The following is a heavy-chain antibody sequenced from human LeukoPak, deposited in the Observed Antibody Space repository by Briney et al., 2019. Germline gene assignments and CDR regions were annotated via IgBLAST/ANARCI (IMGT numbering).Heavy chain of an antibody. Sequence: PSETLSLTCTVSGGSISSYYWTWIRQPPGKGLKWIGYIYYTGATSYNASLKSRATISVDTSKKQFSLKLTSVTAADTAVYYCARYGGSGWVIDNWGQGTLVTVSS. J-gene: IGHJ4*02. V-gene: IGHV4-59*08. CDR1: GGSISSYY. CDR3: ARYGGSGWVIDN. CDR2: IYYTGAT. D-gene: IGHD6-19*01.